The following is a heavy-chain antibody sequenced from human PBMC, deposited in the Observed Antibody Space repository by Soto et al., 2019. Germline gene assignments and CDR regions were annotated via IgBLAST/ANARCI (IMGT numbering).Heavy chain of an antibody. CDR2: ISTSANTV. CDR3: AGPFWSGYYPVDY. J-gene: IGHJ4*02. CDR1: GFTFSLYE. Sequence: EVQLVESGGSLVQPGGSLRLSCVVSGFTFSLYEMNWVRQAPGKGLEWVSYISTSANTVFYADSVKGRFTISRDNAKNSLYLQMNSLRAEDTAVYYCAGPFWSGYYPVDYWGQGTLVTVSS. D-gene: IGHD3-3*01. V-gene: IGHV3-48*03.